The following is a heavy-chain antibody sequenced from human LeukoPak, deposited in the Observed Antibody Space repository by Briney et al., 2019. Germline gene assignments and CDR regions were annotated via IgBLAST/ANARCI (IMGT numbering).Heavy chain of an antibody. V-gene: IGHV3-7*01. Sequence: PGGSLRLSCVASGFTFSSYWMSWVRQAPGKGLEWVANIKQDGSEKYYVDSVKGRFTISRDNAKNSLYLQMNSLRAEDTAVYYCARAAAHYDILTGYSYYFDYWGQGTLVTVSS. D-gene: IGHD3-9*01. CDR2: IKQDGSEK. CDR3: ARAAAHYDILTGYSYYFDY. J-gene: IGHJ4*02. CDR1: GFTFSSYW.